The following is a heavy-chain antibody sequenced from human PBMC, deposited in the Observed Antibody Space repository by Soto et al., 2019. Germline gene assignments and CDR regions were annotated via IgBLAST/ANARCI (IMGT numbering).Heavy chain of an antibody. Sequence: LSLTCAASGFTFSSYDMHWVRQATGKGLEWVSAIGTAGDTYYPGSVKGRFTISRENAKNSLYLQMDSLRAGDTAVYYCARARSSGSYYFDYWGQGTLVTVSS. CDR3: ARARSSGSYYFDY. V-gene: IGHV3-13*01. J-gene: IGHJ4*02. D-gene: IGHD6-19*01. CDR2: IGTAGDT. CDR1: GFTFSSYD.